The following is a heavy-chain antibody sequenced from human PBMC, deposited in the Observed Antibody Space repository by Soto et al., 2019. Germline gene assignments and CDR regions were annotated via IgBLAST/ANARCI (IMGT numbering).Heavy chain of an antibody. V-gene: IGHV3-21*01. J-gene: IGHJ4*02. D-gene: IGHD1-26*01. CDR1: GFTFSNYN. CDR3: ARGFRWEQYYFDY. CDR2: ISSSSSYI. Sequence: PGGSLRLSCAASGFTFSNYNMNWVRQAPGKGLEWVSSISSSSSYIYYADSVKGRFTISRDNAKNSLYLQMNSLRAEDTAVYYCARGFRWEQYYFDYWGQGTLVTVSS.